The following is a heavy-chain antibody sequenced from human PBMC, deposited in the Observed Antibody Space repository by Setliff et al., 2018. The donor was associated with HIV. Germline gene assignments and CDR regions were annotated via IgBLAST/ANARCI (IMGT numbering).Heavy chain of an antibody. V-gene: IGHV1-3*01. CDR1: GYTFSRYA. D-gene: IGHD2-15*01. CDR2: INAGNGNT. J-gene: IGHJ4*02. Sequence: ASVKVSCKASGYTFSRYAMHWVRQAPGQRLEWMGWINAGNGNTKYSQKFQGRVSIARDTSASTAYMELSSLRSEDTAVYYCARGGPWSGGSCLFDFWGQGTLVTVSS. CDR3: ARGGPWSGGSCLFDF.